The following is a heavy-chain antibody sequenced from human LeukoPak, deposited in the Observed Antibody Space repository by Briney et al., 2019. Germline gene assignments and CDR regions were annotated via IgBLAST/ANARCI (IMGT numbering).Heavy chain of an antibody. V-gene: IGHV4-61*05. CDR2: IYYSGST. CDR3: ARARPLITMIVVPADAFDI. CDR1: CGSISSSSYY. J-gene: IGHJ3*02. Sequence: SETLSLTCTVSCGSISSSSYYWGCIRQPPGKGLEWMGYIYYSGSTNYNPSLKSRFTISVDTSKNQFSLKLSSVTAADTAVYYCARARPLITMIVVPADAFDIWGQGTMVTVSS. D-gene: IGHD3-22*01.